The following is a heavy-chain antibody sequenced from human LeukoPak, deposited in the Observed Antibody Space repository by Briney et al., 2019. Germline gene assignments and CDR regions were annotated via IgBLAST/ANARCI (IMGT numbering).Heavy chain of an antibody. D-gene: IGHD3-3*01. CDR1: GFTFSSYA. J-gene: IGHJ6*02. CDR3: AREGSDFWSGYLRPYYYYYGMDV. Sequence: GGSLRLSCAASGFTFSSYAMSWVRQAPGKGLEWVSAISGSGGSTYCADSVKGRFTISRDNSKNTLYLQMNSLRAEDTAVYYCAREGSDFWSGYLRPYYYYYGMDVWGQGTTVTVSS. CDR2: ISGSGGST. V-gene: IGHV3-23*01.